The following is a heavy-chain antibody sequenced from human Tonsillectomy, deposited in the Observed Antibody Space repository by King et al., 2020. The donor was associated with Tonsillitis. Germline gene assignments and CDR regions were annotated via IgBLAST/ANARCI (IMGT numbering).Heavy chain of an antibody. CDR2: IDPSDSYT. Sequence: QLVQSGAEVKEPGESLRISCKGSGYTFSRYWITWVRQMPGKGLEWMGRIDPSDSYTNYSTSFQGLVTISTDNSISTAYLQWSSLQASDTAMYYCARIAYCGGDCYSATFDYWGQGTLITVSS. CDR1: GYTFSRYW. J-gene: IGHJ4*02. CDR3: ARIAYCGGDCYSATFDY. D-gene: IGHD2-21*02. V-gene: IGHV5-10-1*03.